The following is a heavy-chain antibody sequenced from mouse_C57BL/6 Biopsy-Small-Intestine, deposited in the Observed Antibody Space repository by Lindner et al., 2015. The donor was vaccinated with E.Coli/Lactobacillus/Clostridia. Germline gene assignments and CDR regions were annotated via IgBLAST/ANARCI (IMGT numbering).Heavy chain of an antibody. J-gene: IGHJ4*01. D-gene: IGHD1-3*01. CDR2: INVGDGNT. CDR1: GYTFTNSA. CDR3: AKAGLYCKSGPCSSYTWFDS. V-gene: IGHV1-84*02. Sequence: SVKVSCKASGYTFTNSAMNWVRQAPGQSLEWMGWINVGDGNTGFSWEFQGRVSITRDTSANTVYMEVSGLKSEDTAIYYCAKAGLYCKSGPCSSYTWFDSWGQGTLVTVSS.